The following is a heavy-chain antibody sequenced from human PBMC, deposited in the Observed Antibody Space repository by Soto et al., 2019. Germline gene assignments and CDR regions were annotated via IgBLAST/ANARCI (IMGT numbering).Heavy chain of an antibody. J-gene: IGHJ6*02. CDR3: ARQGGDCSGGTCYSGYYYYAMDV. D-gene: IGHD2-15*01. Sequence: SETLSLTCTVSGGSISSYYWSWIRQPPGKGLEWIGYMYNTGSTIYNPSLKSRVTISVDTSKNQFSLKLSSVTAADTAVYYCARQGGDCSGGTCYSGYYYYAMDVWGQGTTVTSP. CDR1: GGSISSYY. V-gene: IGHV4-59*08. CDR2: MYNTGST.